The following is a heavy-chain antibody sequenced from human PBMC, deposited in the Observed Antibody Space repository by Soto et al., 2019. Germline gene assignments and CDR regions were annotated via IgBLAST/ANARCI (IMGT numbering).Heavy chain of an antibody. J-gene: IGHJ4*02. Sequence: QITLKESGPTLVKPTQTLTLTCTFSGFSLSTSGVGVGWIRQPPGKALEWLALIYWDGDKRYSPSLKSRLTIIKHTANNQVVLIMANMHPVDTATYYCVLTHRWLRFVYGCQGTLDTVSS. CDR1: GFSLSTSGVG. D-gene: IGHD5-12*01. CDR3: VLTHRWLRFVY. CDR2: IYWDGDK. V-gene: IGHV2-5*02.